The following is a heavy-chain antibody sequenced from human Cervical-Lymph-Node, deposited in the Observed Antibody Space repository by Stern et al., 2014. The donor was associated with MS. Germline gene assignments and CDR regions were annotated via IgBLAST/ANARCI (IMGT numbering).Heavy chain of an antibody. V-gene: IGHV1-69*01. CDR1: GCTFSSYA. Sequence: VQLVQSGAEVKKPGASVKVSCKASGCTFSSYAISWVRQAPGQGLEWMGGLLPIFATANSAPKFQRRATITADDSKSPAYMEMSGLRSEDTAVYYCARGELKEGLVRGMDVWGQGTTVTVSS. J-gene: IGHJ6*02. D-gene: IGHD1-26*01. CDR3: ARGELKEGLVRGMDV. CDR2: LLPIFATA.